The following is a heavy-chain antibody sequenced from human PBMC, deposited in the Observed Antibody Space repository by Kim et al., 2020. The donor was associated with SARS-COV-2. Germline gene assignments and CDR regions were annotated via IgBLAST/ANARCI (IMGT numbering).Heavy chain of an antibody. CDR1: GGSISSGGYS. Sequence: SETLSLTCAVSGGSISSGGYSWSWIRQPPGKGLEWIGYIYHSGSTYYNPSLKSRVTISVDRSKNQFSLKLSSVTAADTAVYYCARSGASGSFDPWGQGTLVTVSS. V-gene: IGHV4-30-2*01. J-gene: IGHJ5*02. CDR3: ARSGASGSFDP. D-gene: IGHD5-12*01. CDR2: IYHSGST.